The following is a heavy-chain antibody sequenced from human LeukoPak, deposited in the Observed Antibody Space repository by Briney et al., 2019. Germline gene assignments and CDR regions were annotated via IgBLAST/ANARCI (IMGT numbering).Heavy chain of an antibody. CDR3: TTDRGADCSSTSCYRIGFDY. D-gene: IGHD2-2*01. J-gene: IGHJ4*02. CDR2: IKSKTDGGTT. V-gene: IGHV3-15*01. CDR1: GFTFSSYS. Sequence: GGSLRLSCAASGFTFSSYSMNWVRQAPGKGLEWVGRIKSKTDGGTTDYAAPVKGRFTISRDDSKNTLYLQMNSLKTEDTAVYYCTTDRGADCSSTSCYRIGFDYWGQGTLVTVSS.